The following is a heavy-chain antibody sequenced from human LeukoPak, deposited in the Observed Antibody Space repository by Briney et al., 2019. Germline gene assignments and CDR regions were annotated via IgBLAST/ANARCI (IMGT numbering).Heavy chain of an antibody. CDR3: GIRDTSDYYVF. Sequence: PGRSLRLSCAASGFTFSSYGMHWVRQAPGKGLEWVAVISYDGRNKYYADSVKGRFTISRDNSKNALYLQMNGLRADDTAVYYCGIRDTSDYYVFWGQGTLVTVSS. CDR2: ISYDGRNK. D-gene: IGHD3-22*01. J-gene: IGHJ4*02. CDR1: GFTFSSYG. V-gene: IGHV3-30*03.